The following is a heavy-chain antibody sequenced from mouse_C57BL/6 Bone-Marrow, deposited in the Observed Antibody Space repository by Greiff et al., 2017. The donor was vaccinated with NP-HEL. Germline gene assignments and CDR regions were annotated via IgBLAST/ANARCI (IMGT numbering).Heavy chain of an antibody. CDR3: AREEIYYGSSYDAMDY. V-gene: IGHV1-42*01. CDR2: INPSTGGT. D-gene: IGHD1-1*01. Sequence: EVQLQQSGPELVKPGASVKISCKASGYSFTGYYMNWVKQSPEKSLEWIGEINPSTGGTTYNQKFKAKATLTVDKSSSTAYMQLKSLTSEDSAVYYCAREEIYYGSSYDAMDYWGQGTSVTVSS. CDR1: GYSFTGYY. J-gene: IGHJ4*01.